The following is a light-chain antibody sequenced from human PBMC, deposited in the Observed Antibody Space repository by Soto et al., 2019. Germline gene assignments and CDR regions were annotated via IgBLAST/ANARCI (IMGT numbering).Light chain of an antibody. CDR2: DAS. CDR1: QTVRNNY. V-gene: IGKV3-20*01. J-gene: IGKJ4*01. CDR3: QQFSSYPLT. Sequence: EFVLTQSPGTLSLSPWERATLSCRASQTVRNNYLAWYQQKPGQAPRLLIYDASSRATGIPDRFSGGGSGTDFTLTISRREPADFAVYYCQQFSSYPLTFGGGTKVDIK.